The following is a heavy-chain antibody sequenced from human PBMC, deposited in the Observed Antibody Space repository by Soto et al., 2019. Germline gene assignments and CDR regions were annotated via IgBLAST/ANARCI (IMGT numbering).Heavy chain of an antibody. Sequence: QVQLQESGPGLVKPSQTLSLTCTVSGGSISSGDYYWSWIRQPPGKGLEWIGYIYYSGSTYYNPSLKSRVTISVDTSKNHFSRKLSSVTAADTAVYYCDRDQVAAYYGMDVWGQGPTVTVSS. V-gene: IGHV4-30-4*01. D-gene: IGHD2-15*01. CDR1: GGSISSGDYY. J-gene: IGHJ6*02. CDR3: DRDQVAAYYGMDV. CDR2: IYYSGST.